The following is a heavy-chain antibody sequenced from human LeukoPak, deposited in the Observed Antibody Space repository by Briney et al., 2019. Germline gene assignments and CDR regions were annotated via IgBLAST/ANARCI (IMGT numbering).Heavy chain of an antibody. D-gene: IGHD4-17*01. CDR3: ARATVTESSFDY. Sequence: SETLPLTCTVSGGSISSYYWSWIRQPPGKGLEWIGYIYYSGSTNYNPSLKSRVTISVDTSKNQFSLKLSSVTAADTAVYYCARATVTESSFDYWGQGTLVTVSS. CDR1: GGSISSYY. J-gene: IGHJ4*02. V-gene: IGHV4-59*08. CDR2: IYYSGST.